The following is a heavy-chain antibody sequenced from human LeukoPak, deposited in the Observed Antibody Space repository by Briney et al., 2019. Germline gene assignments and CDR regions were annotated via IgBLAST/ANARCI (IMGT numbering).Heavy chain of an antibody. CDR3: ARLRGSYPDS. Sequence: GGSLRLSCAASGLTFSSHGMLWVRQAPGKGLGWVALIWYDGSNKYYADSVKGRFTISRDNSKNTLYLQMNSLRAEDTAVYYCARLRGSYPDSWGQGTLVTVSS. V-gene: IGHV3-33*01. CDR1: GLTFSSHG. CDR2: IWYDGSNK. J-gene: IGHJ4*02. D-gene: IGHD1-26*01.